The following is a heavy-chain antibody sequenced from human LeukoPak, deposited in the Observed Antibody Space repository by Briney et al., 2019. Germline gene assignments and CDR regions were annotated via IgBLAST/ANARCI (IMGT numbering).Heavy chain of an antibody. CDR3: ARVSSSSGDYYYYMDV. CDR1: GFTFSTYA. J-gene: IGHJ6*03. V-gene: IGHV3-53*01. D-gene: IGHD6-6*01. Sequence: GGSLRLSCAASGFTFSTYAMSWVRQAAGKGLEWVSVIYSGGSTYYADSVKGRFTISRDNSKNTLYLQMNSLRAEDTAVYYCARVSSSSGDYYYYMDVWGKGTTVTVSS. CDR2: IYSGGST.